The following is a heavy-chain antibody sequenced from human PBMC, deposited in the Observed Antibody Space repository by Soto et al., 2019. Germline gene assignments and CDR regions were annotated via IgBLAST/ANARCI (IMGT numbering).Heavy chain of an antibody. J-gene: IGHJ4*02. CDR3: ARGVTTGTMFDY. Sequence: SETLSLTCAVSGGSISSGGYSCNWIRQPPGKGLEWIGYIYHSGSTYYNPSLKSRVTISVDRSKNQFSLKLSSVTAADTAVYYCARGVTTGTMFDYWAQGTLVTVSS. CDR2: IYHSGST. V-gene: IGHV4-30-2*01. D-gene: IGHD4-17*01. CDR1: GGSISSGGYS.